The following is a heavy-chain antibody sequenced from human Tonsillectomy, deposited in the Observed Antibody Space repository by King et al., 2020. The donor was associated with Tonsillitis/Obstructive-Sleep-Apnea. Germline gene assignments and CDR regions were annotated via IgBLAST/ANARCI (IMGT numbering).Heavy chain of an antibody. D-gene: IGHD4-23*01. Sequence: VQLVESGGGLVKPGGSLRLSCAASGFTFRSYSMNWVRHAPGRGLEWVASISRSSSYIYYADSVKGRFTISRDNAKNSLYLQMDRLRAEDTAVYYCARGGAAVVSGVDYWGQGALVTVSS. CDR2: ISRSSSYI. CDR3: ARGGAAVVSGVDY. V-gene: IGHV3-21*01. J-gene: IGHJ4*02. CDR1: GFTFRSYS.